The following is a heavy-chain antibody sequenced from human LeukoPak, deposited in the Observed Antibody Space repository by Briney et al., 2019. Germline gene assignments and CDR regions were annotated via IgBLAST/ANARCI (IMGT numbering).Heavy chain of an antibody. CDR2: INYSGST. D-gene: IGHD3-3*01. Sequence: SETLSLTCIVSGGSISSGGHYWSWIRQHPGKGLEWIGYINYSGSTYYNPSLKSRVTVSVDTSQNQFSLKLSSVTAADTAVYYCARDEAIFGAGYYYGMDVWGQGTTVTVSS. V-gene: IGHV4-31*03. CDR3: ARDEAIFGAGYYYGMDV. CDR1: GGSISSGGHY. J-gene: IGHJ6*02.